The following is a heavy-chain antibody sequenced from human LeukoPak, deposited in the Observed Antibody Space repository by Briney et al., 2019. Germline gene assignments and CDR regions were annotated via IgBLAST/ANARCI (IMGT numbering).Heavy chain of an antibody. CDR3: ARDGQKYFDWLLADYYMDV. Sequence: ASVKVSCTASGYTFTSYGISWVRQAPGQGLEWMGWISAYNGNTNYAQKLQGRVTMTTDTSTSTAYMELRSLRSDDTAVYYCARDGQKYFDWLLADYYMDVWGKGTTVTVSS. V-gene: IGHV1-18*01. CDR2: ISAYNGNT. D-gene: IGHD3-9*01. CDR1: GYTFTSYG. J-gene: IGHJ6*03.